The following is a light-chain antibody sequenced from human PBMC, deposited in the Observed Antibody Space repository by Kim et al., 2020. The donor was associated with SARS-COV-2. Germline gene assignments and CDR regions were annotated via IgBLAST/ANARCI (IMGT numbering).Light chain of an antibody. Sequence: SSELTQDPAVSVALGQTVRITCQGDSLRSYYASWYQQKPGQAPVLVIYSKNNRPSGIPDLFSGSSSGNTASLTITGAQAEDEADYYCNSRDSSGNPWVFGGGTQLTVL. J-gene: IGLJ3*02. CDR2: SKN. CDR1: SLRSYY. V-gene: IGLV3-19*01. CDR3: NSRDSSGNPWV.